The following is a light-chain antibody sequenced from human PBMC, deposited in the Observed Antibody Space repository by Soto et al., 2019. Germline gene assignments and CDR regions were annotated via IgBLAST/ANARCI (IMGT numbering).Light chain of an antibody. J-gene: IGKJ1*01. CDR2: SAS. CDR1: QSVSSN. V-gene: IGKV3-20*01. Sequence: VMTPSPATPSVSPGERATLSCRASQSVSSNLAWYQQKPGQAPRLLIYSASSRATGIPDRFSGSGSGTDFTLTISRLEPEDFAVYYCQQYGSSRRTFGQGTKVDIK. CDR3: QQYGSSRRT.